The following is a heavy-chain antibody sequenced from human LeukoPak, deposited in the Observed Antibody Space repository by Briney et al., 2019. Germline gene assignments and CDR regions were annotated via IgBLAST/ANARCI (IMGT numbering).Heavy chain of an antibody. J-gene: IGHJ4*02. CDR1: GFSFSSYG. CDR2: IGYDGSNK. CDR3: AKKIYYDSSAFFDY. V-gene: IGHV3-30*18. Sequence: GGSLRLSCAASGFSFSSYGIHWVRQAPGKGLEWVAVIGYDGSNKYYADSVKGRFTISRDNSKNTLYLQMNSLRTEDTAVYFCAKKIYYDSSAFFDYWGQGTLVTVS. D-gene: IGHD3-22*01.